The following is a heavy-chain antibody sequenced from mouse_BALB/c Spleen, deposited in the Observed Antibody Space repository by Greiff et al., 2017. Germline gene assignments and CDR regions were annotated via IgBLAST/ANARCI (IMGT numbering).Heavy chain of an antibody. Sequence: QVQLQQSGAELMKPGASVKISCKATGYTFSSYWIEWVKQRPGHGLEWIGEILPGSGSTNYNEKFKGKATFTADTSSNTAYMQLSSLTSEDSAVYYCARSGGDAYAMDYWGQGTSVTVSS. D-gene: IGHD3-1*01. CDR2: ILPGSGST. V-gene: IGHV1-9*01. CDR3: ARSGGDAYAMDY. CDR1: GYTFSSYW. J-gene: IGHJ4*01.